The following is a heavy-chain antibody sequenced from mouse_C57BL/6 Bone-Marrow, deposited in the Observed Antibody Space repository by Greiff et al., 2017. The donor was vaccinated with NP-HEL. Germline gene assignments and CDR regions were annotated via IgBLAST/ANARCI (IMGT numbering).Heavy chain of an antibody. J-gene: IGHJ3*01. V-gene: IGHV1-59*01. Sequence: VQLQQPGAELVRPGTSVKLSCKASGYTFTSYWMHWVKQRPGQGLEWIGVIDPSDSYTNYNQKFKGKATLTVDTSSSTAYMQLSSLTSEDSAVYYCARDYGKREAWFAYWGQGTLVTVSA. D-gene: IGHD2-1*01. CDR1: GYTFTSYW. CDR2: IDPSDSYT. CDR3: ARDYGKREAWFAY.